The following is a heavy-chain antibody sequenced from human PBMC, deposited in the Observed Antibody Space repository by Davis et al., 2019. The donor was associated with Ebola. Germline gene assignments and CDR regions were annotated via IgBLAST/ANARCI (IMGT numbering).Heavy chain of an antibody. V-gene: IGHV1-2*02. Sequence: ASVKVSCKASGYTFTGYYMHWVRQAPGQGLEWMGWINPNSGGTNYAQKFQGRVTMTRDTSISTAYMELSRLRSDETAVYYCARDLGDTALGWFDPWGQGTLVTVSS. D-gene: IGHD3-16*01. CDR2: INPNSGGT. J-gene: IGHJ5*02. CDR1: GYTFTGYY. CDR3: ARDLGDTALGWFDP.